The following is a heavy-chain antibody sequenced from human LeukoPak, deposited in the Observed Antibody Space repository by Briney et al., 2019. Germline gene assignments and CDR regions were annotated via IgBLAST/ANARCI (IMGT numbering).Heavy chain of an antibody. D-gene: IGHD3-22*01. Sequence: SXTLSLTCTVSGGSISSYYWSWIRQPPGKGLEWIGYIYYSGSTNYNPSLNSRVTISVDTSKNQFSLKLSSVTAADTAVYYCARDYYDSSGYYYFDYWGQGTLVTVSS. J-gene: IGHJ4*02. CDR3: ARDYYDSSGYYYFDY. V-gene: IGHV4-59*01. CDR2: IYYSGST. CDR1: GGSISSYY.